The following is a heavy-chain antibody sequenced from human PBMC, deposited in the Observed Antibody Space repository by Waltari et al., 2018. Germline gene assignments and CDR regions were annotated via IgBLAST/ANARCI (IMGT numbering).Heavy chain of an antibody. D-gene: IGHD3-22*01. CDR1: GFTFSSYA. CDR2: ISGSGGST. V-gene: IGHV3-23*01. Sequence: EVQLLESGGGLVQPGGSLRLSCAASGFTFSSYAMSWVRQAPGKGLEWVSAISGSGGSTYYADSGKGRFTISRDNSKNTLYLQMNSRRAEDTAVYYCAKATGYYYDSSDYYWGQGTLVTVSS. J-gene: IGHJ4*02. CDR3: AKATGYYYDSSDYY.